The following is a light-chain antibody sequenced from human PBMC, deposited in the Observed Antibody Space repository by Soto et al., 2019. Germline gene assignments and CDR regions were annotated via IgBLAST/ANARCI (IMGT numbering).Light chain of an antibody. Sequence: DIQMTQSPSTLSASVGDRVTITCRASQSSSNWLAWYQQKPGKAPKLLIYKASSSESGAPSRFSGSGSGTEFTLTISSLQPDDFATYYCQQYNSYSTFGQGTKVDIK. CDR2: KAS. J-gene: IGKJ1*01. CDR1: QSSSNW. V-gene: IGKV1-5*03. CDR3: QQYNSYST.